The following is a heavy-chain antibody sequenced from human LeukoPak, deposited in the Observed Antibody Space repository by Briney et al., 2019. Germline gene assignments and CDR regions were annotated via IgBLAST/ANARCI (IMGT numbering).Heavy chain of an antibody. J-gene: IGHJ3*02. CDR2: INPSGGST. CDR1: GYTFTSYY. D-gene: IGHD2-8*01. V-gene: IGHV1-46*01. CDR3: AREGQWVLAFDI. Sequence: ASVKVSCKASGYTFTSYYMHWVRQAPGQGLEWMGIINPSGGSTSYAQKFQGRVTMTRDMSTSTVYMELSSLRSEDTAVYYCAREGQWVLAFDIWGQGTMVTVSS.